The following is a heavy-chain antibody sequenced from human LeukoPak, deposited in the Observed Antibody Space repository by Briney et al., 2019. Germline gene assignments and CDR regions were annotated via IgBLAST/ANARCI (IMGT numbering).Heavy chain of an antibody. Sequence: GGSLRLSRSASGFPFSSFGMHWVRQAPGKGLEYVSTISNNGASTYYADSVRGRFTISRDNSKNMFYLQMNSLRAEDAALYYCVKSTYSGSYFPFDYWGQGTLVTVSS. D-gene: IGHD1-26*01. V-gene: IGHV3-64D*06. CDR3: VKSTYSGSYFPFDY. J-gene: IGHJ4*02. CDR1: GFPFSSFG. CDR2: ISNNGAST.